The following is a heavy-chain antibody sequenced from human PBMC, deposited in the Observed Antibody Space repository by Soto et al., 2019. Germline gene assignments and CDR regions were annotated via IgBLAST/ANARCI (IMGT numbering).Heavy chain of an antibody. CDR2: IYYSGTT. CDR1: GGSISSYY. Sequence: QVQLQESGPGLVKPSETLSLTCTVSGGSISSYYWNWIRQPPGKELEYIGYIYYSGTTYYNPSLRGRVTISVDTSTKQFSLRLTSVTAADTAFYYCAGDGGDSIECWGQGILVTVSS. CDR3: AGDGGDSIEC. D-gene: IGHD2-21*02. V-gene: IGHV4-59*01. J-gene: IGHJ4*02.